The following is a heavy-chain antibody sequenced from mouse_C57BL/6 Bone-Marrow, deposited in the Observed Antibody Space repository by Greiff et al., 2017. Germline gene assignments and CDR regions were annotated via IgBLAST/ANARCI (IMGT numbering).Heavy chain of an antibody. Sequence: QVQLQQPGAELVKPGASVKLSCKASGYTFTSYWMHWVKQRPGRGLEWIVRIDPNSGGTKYNEKFKSKATLTVDKPSSTAYMQLSSLTSEDSAVYYCAREPLLWLRRRGLGTSYYFDYWGQGTTLTVSS. J-gene: IGHJ2*01. CDR2: IDPNSGGT. CDR3: AREPLLWLRRRGLGTSYYFDY. D-gene: IGHD2-2*01. CDR1: GYTFTSYW. V-gene: IGHV1-72*01.